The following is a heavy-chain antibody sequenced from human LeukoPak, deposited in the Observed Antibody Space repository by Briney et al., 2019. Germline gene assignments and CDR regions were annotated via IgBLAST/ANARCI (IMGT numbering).Heavy chain of an antibody. CDR2: IWYDGSNK. D-gene: IGHD3-22*01. CDR3: AKDLNSSGYYDWFDP. J-gene: IGHJ5*02. CDR1: GFTFSSYG. V-gene: IGHV3-33*06. Sequence: GRSLRLSCAASGFTFSSYGMHWVRQAPGKGLEWVAVIWYDGSNKYYADSVKGRFTISRDNSKNTLYLRMNSLRAEDTAVYYCAKDLNSSGYYDWFDPWGQGTLVTVSS.